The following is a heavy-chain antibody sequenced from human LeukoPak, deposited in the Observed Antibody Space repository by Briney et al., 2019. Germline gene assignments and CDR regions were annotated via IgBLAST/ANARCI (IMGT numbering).Heavy chain of an antibody. J-gene: IGHJ4*02. D-gene: IGHD6-19*01. V-gene: IGHV3-23*01. CDR3: ARDPGDILVAGTFDY. Sequence: GGSLRLSCGASGFTFSSYGMSWVRQAPGKGLEWVSAISGSGGRTQYADSVKGRFTISRDNSRNTLYLQMNSLRAEDTAFYYCARDPGDILVAGTFDYWGQGTLVTVSS. CDR2: ISGSGGRT. CDR1: GFTFSSYG.